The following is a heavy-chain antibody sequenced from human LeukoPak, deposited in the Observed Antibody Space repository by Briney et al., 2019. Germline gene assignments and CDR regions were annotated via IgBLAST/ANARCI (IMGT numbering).Heavy chain of an antibody. V-gene: IGHV3-30*02. CDR3: ARGPSGYHNT. D-gene: IGHD5-12*01. CDR1: GFTFSSYG. J-gene: IGHJ4*02. Sequence: PGGSLRLSCAASGFTFSSYGMHWVRQAPGKELEWVAFIRYDGSNKYYADSVKGRFTISRDNSKNTLYLQMNSLRAEDTAVYYCARGPSGYHNTGGQGTLVTVSS. CDR2: IRYDGSNK.